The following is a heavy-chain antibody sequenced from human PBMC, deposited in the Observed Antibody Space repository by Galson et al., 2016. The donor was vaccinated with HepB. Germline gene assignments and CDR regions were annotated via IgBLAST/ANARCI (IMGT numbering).Heavy chain of an antibody. Sequence: SLRLSCAASGFTFKKYGFNWVRLTPGKGLEWLSYIESYSKIIRYTESVRGRFTVSIDNAKNSVYLQLSGLRVEDTAIYYCARDGPNYNYDFWGQGTLVTVSS. CDR3: ARDGPNYNYDF. CDR1: GFTFKKYG. CDR2: IESYSKII. V-gene: IGHV3-48*04. D-gene: IGHD5-24*01. J-gene: IGHJ4*02.